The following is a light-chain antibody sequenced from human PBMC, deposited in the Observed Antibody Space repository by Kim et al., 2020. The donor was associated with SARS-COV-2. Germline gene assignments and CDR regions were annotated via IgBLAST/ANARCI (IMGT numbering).Light chain of an antibody. CDR3: CSFTTNTAWV. CDR1: SSDVGGYNF. V-gene: IGLV2-14*03. Sequence: QSALTQPASVSGSPGQSITISCTGTSSDVGGYNFVSWYQHHPGKAPKLMIYDVTKRPAGVSNRFSGSKSGNTASLTISGLQAKDEADYYCCSFTTNTAWVFGGGTRLTVL. CDR2: DVT. J-gene: IGLJ3*02.